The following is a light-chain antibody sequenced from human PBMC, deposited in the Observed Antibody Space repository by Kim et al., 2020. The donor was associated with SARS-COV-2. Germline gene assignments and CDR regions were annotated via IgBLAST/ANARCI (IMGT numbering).Light chain of an antibody. CDR2: KDT. CDR3: QSADSSGTWV. CDR1: ALSNRY. J-gene: IGLJ3*02. V-gene: IGLV3-25*03. Sequence: SYELTQPPSVSVSPGQTARITCSGDALSNRYAYWYRQKAGQAPVLVIYKDTERPSGIPERFSGSSSGTTVTLTISGVQSEDEAYYYCQSADSSGTWVFGGGTKVTVL.